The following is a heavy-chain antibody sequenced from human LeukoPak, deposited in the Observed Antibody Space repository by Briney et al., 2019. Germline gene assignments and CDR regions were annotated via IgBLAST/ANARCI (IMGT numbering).Heavy chain of an antibody. D-gene: IGHD1-26*01. V-gene: IGHV5-10-1*01. CDR3: ARQATFNAFDI. Sequence: GESLKISCKGSGYSFTSYWISWVRQMPGKGLEWMGRIDPSDSYTNYSPSFQGHGTISVDESISTAYLQWSSLKASDTAMYYCARQATFNAFDIWGQGTMVTVSS. CDR1: GYSFTSYW. J-gene: IGHJ3*02. CDR2: IDPSDSYT.